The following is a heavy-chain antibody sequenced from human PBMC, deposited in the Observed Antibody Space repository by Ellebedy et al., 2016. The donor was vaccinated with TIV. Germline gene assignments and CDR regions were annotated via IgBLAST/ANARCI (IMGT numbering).Heavy chain of an antibody. V-gene: IGHV3-23*01. Sequence: GESLKISCAASGFTFSIYAMSWVRQAPGKGLEWVSLISGSGDRTYYADSVKGRFTISRDNSKDTLYVQMNSLRAEDTAVYYCARDRDGVFDYWGQGTLVTVSS. CDR2: ISGSGDRT. CDR3: ARDRDGVFDY. D-gene: IGHD3-10*01. J-gene: IGHJ4*02. CDR1: GFTFSIYA.